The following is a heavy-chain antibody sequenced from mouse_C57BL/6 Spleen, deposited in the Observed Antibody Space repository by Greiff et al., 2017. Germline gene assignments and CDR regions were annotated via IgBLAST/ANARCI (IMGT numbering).Heavy chain of an antibody. CDR3: ARLSNHGGGAMDY. J-gene: IGHJ4*01. Sequence: EVKLMESGGGLVKPGGSLKLSCAASGFTFSSYAMSWVRQTPEKRLEWVATISDGGSYTYYPDNVKGRFNLSRDNAKNNLYLQMSHLKSEDTAMYYCARLSNHGGGAMDYWGQGTSVTVSS. V-gene: IGHV5-4*03. CDR2: ISDGGSYT. D-gene: IGHD2-5*01. CDR1: GFTFSSYA.